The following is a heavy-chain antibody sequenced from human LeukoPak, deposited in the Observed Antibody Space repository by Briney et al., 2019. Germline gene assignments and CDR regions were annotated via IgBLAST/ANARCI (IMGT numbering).Heavy chain of an antibody. CDR3: ARRIGYSSGWPYWYFDL. J-gene: IGHJ2*01. V-gene: IGHV4-34*01. CDR2: INHSGST. D-gene: IGHD6-19*01. CDR1: GGSFSGYF. Sequence: SETLSLTCAVSGGSFSGYFWSWIRQPPGKGLEWIGEINHSGSTNYNASLKSRVTISVDTSNNQFSLKLSSVTAPGTAVSYCARRIGYSSGWPYWYFDLGGRGTLGHCLF.